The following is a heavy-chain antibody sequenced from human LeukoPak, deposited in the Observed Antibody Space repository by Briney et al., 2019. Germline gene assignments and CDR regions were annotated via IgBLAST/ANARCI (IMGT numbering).Heavy chain of an antibody. Sequence: SQTLSLTCTVSGGSISSGSYYWSWIRQPAGKGLEWIGRIYTSGSTNYNPSLKSRVTISVDTSKNQFSLKLSSVTAADTAVYYCASFSLDGWSIDLGFQHWGQGTLVTVSS. CDR1: GGSISSGSYY. J-gene: IGHJ1*01. D-gene: IGHD6-19*01. V-gene: IGHV4-61*02. CDR2: IYTSGST. CDR3: ASFSLDGWSIDLGFQH.